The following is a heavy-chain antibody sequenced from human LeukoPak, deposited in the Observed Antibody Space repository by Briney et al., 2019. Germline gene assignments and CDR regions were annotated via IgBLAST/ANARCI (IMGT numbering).Heavy chain of an antibody. D-gene: IGHD6-13*01. Sequence: PSETLSLTCTGTVGSISRYYWSWIRQPPGKGVEWMGHIYYSGSINYDPSLKRRVTISVDNAKNPLYLQMSCVSAADTAVYYCARVLGGIAAAGYYYYYGMDVWGQGTTVTVSS. CDR1: VGSISRYY. J-gene: IGHJ6*02. CDR2: IYYSGSI. CDR3: ARVLGGIAAAGYYYYYGMDV. V-gene: IGHV4-59*12.